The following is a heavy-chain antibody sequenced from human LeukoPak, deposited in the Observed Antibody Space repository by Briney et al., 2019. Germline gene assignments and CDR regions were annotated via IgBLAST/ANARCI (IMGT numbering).Heavy chain of an antibody. CDR1: GFTFSDHY. CDR2: TRNKANSYTT. J-gene: IGHJ4*02. Sequence: AGSLRLSCAASGFTFSDHYMEWVRQAAGEGMEWVGRTRNKANSYTTEYAASVKGRFTISRDDSKNSLYLQMNSLKTEDTAVYYCARPSFSTRSGNPSDYWGQGTLVTVSS. CDR3: ARPSFSTRSGNPSDY. D-gene: IGHD3-10*01. V-gene: IGHV3-72*01.